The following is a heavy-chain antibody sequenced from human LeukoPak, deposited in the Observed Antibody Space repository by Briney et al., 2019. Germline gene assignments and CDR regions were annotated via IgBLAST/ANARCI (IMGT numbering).Heavy chain of an antibody. CDR1: AGSISSYY. Sequence: SETLSFTCSVYAGSISSYYWIWIRQPPGQGLEWFGNIYYSRSNNYNTSHKSRSTISVDTSKDQCSLKLSSGAAADTAVYYCARGGGCYFFDYWGQGALVTVSS. D-gene: IGHD6-19*01. CDR2: IYYSRSN. V-gene: IGHV4-59*01. J-gene: IGHJ4*02. CDR3: ARGGGCYFFDY.